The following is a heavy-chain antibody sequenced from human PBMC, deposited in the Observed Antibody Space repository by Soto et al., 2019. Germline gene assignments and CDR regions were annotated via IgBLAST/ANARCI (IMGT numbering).Heavy chain of an antibody. CDR3: ARIRGYSGYGSYYYGMDV. V-gene: IGHV4-61*01. CDR2: IYYSGST. CDR1: GGSVSSGSYY. D-gene: IGHD5-12*01. Sequence: QVQLQESGPGLVKPSETLSLTCTVSGGSVSSGSYYWSWIRQPPGKGLEWIGYIYYSGSTNYNPSLKGRVTISVDTSKNQFSLKLSSVTAADTAVYYCARIRGYSGYGSYYYGMDVWGQGTTVTVSS. J-gene: IGHJ6*02.